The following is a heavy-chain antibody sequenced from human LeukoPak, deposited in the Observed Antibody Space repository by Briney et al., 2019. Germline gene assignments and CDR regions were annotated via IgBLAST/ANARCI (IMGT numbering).Heavy chain of an antibody. J-gene: IGHJ4*02. D-gene: IGHD2-2*02. CDR2: IYYSGST. Sequence: SRTLSLTCTVSGGSISSGGYYWSWIRQHPGKGLEWIGYIYYSGSTYYNPSLKSRVTISVDTSKNQFSLKLSSVTAADTAVYYCAGGYCSSTSCYSFDYWGQGTLVTVSS. CDR3: AGGYCSSTSCYSFDY. CDR1: GGSISSGGYY. V-gene: IGHV4-31*03.